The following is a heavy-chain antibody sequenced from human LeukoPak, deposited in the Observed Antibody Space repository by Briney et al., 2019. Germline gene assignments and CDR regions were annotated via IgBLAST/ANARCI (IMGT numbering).Heavy chain of an antibody. Sequence: GGSLRLSCAASGSTFSSYAMHWVRQAPGKGLEWVAVISYDGSNKYYADSVKGRFTISRDNSKNTLYLQMNSLRAEDTAVYYCARELSPYNWNYGFDYWGQGTLVTVSS. D-gene: IGHD1-7*01. CDR1: GSTFSSYA. V-gene: IGHV3-30*01. J-gene: IGHJ4*02. CDR3: ARELSPYNWNYGFDY. CDR2: ISYDGSNK.